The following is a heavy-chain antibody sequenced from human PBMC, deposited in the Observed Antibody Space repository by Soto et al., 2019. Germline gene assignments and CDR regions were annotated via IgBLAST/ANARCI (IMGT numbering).Heavy chain of an antibody. J-gene: IGHJ4*02. CDR1: GFTFSSYA. V-gene: IGHV3-23*01. CDR2: ISGSGGGT. Sequence: PGGSLRLSCAASGFTFSSYAMSWVRQAPGKGLEWVSAISGSGGGTYYADSVKGRFTISRDNSKNTLYLQMNSLRAEDTAVYYCAKHVDHSPIYYFDYWGQGTLVTVSS. D-gene: IGHD5-12*01. CDR3: AKHVDHSPIYYFDY.